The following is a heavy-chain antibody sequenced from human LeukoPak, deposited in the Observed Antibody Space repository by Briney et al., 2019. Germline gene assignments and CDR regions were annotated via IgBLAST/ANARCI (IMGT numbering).Heavy chain of an antibody. J-gene: IGHJ4*02. CDR2: INPNSGGT. CDR3: ARGQAYNYDSSGYGN. D-gene: IGHD3-22*01. CDR1: GYTFTGYY. V-gene: IGHV1-2*02. Sequence: ASVKVSCKASGYTFTGYYMHWVRQAPGQGLEWMGWINPNSGGTNYAQKFQGRVTMTRDTSISTAYMELSRLRSDDTAVYYCARGQAYNYDSSGYGNWGQGTLVTVSS.